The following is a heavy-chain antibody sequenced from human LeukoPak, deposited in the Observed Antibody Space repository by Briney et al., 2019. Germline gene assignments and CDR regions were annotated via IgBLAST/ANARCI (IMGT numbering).Heavy chain of an antibody. CDR2: ISSSGSTI. V-gene: IGHV3-48*03. Sequence: GGSLRLSCAASGFTFSSYEMNGVRQAPGKGLERVSYISSSGSTIHYADSVKGRFTISRDNAKSSLYLQMNSLRAEDTAVYYCASAYCGGDCYPHYYCGMDVWGKGTTVTVSS. CDR1: GFTFSSYE. CDR3: ASAYCGGDCYPHYYCGMDV. D-gene: IGHD2-21*02. J-gene: IGHJ6*04.